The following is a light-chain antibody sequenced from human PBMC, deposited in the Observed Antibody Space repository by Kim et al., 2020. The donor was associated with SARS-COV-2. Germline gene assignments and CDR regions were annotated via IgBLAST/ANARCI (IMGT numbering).Light chain of an antibody. V-gene: IGLV2-8*01. Sequence: GQSVSVSCTGTSSDVGGYSYCSWYQQHPGKAPKLLIYEVSKRPSGVPDRFSGSKSGNTASLTVSGLQAEDEADYYCNSYAGSNNWVFGGGTQLTVL. J-gene: IGLJ3*02. CDR3: NSYAGSNNWV. CDR2: EVS. CDR1: SSDVGGYSY.